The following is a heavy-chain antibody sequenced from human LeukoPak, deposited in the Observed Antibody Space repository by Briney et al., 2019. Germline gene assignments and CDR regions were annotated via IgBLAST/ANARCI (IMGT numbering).Heavy chain of an antibody. Sequence: KPSETLSLTCTVSGGSISSSSYYWGWIRQPPGKGLEWIGSIYYSGSTYYNPPLKSRVTISVDTSKNQFSLKLSSVTAADTAVYYCARLRLGAVAGQVFDYWGQGTLVTVSS. CDR1: GGSISSSSYY. CDR2: IYYSGST. D-gene: IGHD6-19*01. J-gene: IGHJ4*02. CDR3: ARLRLGAVAGQVFDY. V-gene: IGHV4-39*01.